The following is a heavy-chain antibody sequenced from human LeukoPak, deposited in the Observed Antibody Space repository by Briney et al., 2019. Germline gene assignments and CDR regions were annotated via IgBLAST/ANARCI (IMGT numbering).Heavy chain of an antibody. CDR2: MSAYNGDT. CDR1: GYTFTSYG. V-gene: IGHV1-18*04. J-gene: IGHJ6*04. CDR3: AREEYYYGSGSGYYGMDV. D-gene: IGHD3-10*01. Sequence: ASVKVSCKASGYTFTSYGISWVGQARGQGREGMGWMSAYNGDTNYAQKLQGRVTMTTDTPTSTAYMELRSLRSDDTAVYYCAREEYYYGSGSGYYGMDVWGKGTTVTVSS.